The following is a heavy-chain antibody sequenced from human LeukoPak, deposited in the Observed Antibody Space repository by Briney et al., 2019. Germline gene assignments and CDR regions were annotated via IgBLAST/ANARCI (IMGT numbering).Heavy chain of an antibody. V-gene: IGHV1-69*05. D-gene: IGHD3-22*01. Sequence: SVKVSCKASGGTFSSYAISWVRQAPGQGLEWMGGIIPIFGTANYAQKFQGRVTTTTDESTSTAYMELSSLRSEDTAVYYCARVPHPSGYPYYFDYWGQGTLVTVSS. CDR2: IIPIFGTA. CDR1: GGTFSSYA. J-gene: IGHJ4*02. CDR3: ARVPHPSGYPYYFDY.